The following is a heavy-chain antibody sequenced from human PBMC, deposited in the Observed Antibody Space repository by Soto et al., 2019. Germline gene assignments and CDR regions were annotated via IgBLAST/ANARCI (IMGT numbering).Heavy chain of an antibody. CDR2: ITTDKGKT. CDR3: ATRSPAFDY. J-gene: IGHJ4*02. V-gene: IGHV1-18*01. CDR1: GYTFTSYG. Sequence: QVQLVQSGPEVKKPGASVKVSCKTSGYTFTSYGISWVRQAPGQGLEWMGWITTDKGKTTYVQKFQGRVTMTTDTPASTAYMELRSLRSDDTAVYYCATRSPAFDYWGQGTLVTVSS.